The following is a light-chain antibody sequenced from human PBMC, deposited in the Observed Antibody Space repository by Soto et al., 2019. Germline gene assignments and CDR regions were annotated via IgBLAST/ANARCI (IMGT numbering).Light chain of an antibody. J-gene: IGKJ2*01. V-gene: IGKV4-1*01. Sequence: DIVMTQSPDSLAVSLGERATINCKSSQSVLYSSNNKNYLAWYQQKSGQPPKLLIYWASTRESGVPDRFSGSGSGTDFTLTISSLQAEDVAVYSCQQYYSTPYTFGQGTTLEIK. CDR2: WAS. CDR3: QQYYSTPYT. CDR1: QSVLYSSNNKNY.